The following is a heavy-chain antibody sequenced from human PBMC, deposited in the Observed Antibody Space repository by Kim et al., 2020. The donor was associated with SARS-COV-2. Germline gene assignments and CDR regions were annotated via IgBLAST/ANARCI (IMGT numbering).Heavy chain of an antibody. CDR2: MNGRGEST. V-gene: IGHV3-23*01. CDR3: AKGLFSPDTSGMDV. Sequence: GGSLRLSCAASGFTFNNYAMSWVRQAPGKGLEWVSAMNGRGESTYNTDSVKGRFTISRDRSKNTVHLQMNSLRADDTAVYFCAKGLFSPDTSGMDVWGQGTTVTVSS. J-gene: IGHJ6*02. D-gene: IGHD3-9*01. CDR1: GFTFNNYA.